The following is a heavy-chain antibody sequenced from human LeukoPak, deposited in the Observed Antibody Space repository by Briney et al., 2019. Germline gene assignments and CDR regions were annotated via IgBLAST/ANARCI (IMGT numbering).Heavy chain of an antibody. CDR1: GFTFINAW. V-gene: IGHV3-23*01. CDR3: AKDGIYKVAY. Sequence: PGGSLRLSCAASGFTFINAWMSWVRQAPGKGLEWVSGTLGSGGSTYYADSVKGRFTISRDNSKNTLYLQMNSLRAEDTAVYYCAKDGIYKVAYWGQGTLVTVSS. D-gene: IGHD1-14*01. J-gene: IGHJ4*02. CDR2: TLGSGGST.